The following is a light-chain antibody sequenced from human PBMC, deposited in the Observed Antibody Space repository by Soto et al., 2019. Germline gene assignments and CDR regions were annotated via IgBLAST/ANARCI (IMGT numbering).Light chain of an antibody. CDR1: QSVSSW. CDR2: DAS. J-gene: IGKJ3*01. CDR3: QQYNSYPFT. Sequence: DIQMTHSPSTLSASVGYRVTITFRASQSVSSWLAWYQQKPGKAPKLLIYDASSLESGVPSRFSGSGSGTEFTLTISSLQPDDFATYYCQQYNSYPFTFGPGTKVDIK. V-gene: IGKV1-5*01.